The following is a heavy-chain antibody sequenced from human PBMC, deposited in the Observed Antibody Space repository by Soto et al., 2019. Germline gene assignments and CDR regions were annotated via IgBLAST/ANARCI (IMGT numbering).Heavy chain of an antibody. D-gene: IGHD6-13*01. CDR3: AREHSSSWPDHYYYGMDV. V-gene: IGHV3-33*01. J-gene: IGHJ6*02. Sequence: ESGGGVVQPGRSLRLSCAASGFTFSSYGMHWVRQAPGKGLEWVAVIWYDGSNKYYADSVKGRFTISRDNSKNTLYLQMNSLRAEDTAVYYCAREHSSSWPDHYYYGMDVWGQGTTVTVSS. CDR2: IWYDGSNK. CDR1: GFTFSSYG.